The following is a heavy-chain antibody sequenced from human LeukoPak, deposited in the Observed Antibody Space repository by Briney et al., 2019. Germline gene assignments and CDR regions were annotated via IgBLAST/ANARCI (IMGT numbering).Heavy chain of an antibody. CDR1: GGSFSGYY. CDR3: ARGPGTAVAVDY. V-gene: IGHV4-34*01. CDR2: INHGGST. Sequence: SETLSLTCAVYGGSFSGYYWSWIRQPPGKGLEWIGEINHGGSTNYNPSLKSRVTISVDTSKNQFSLKLSSVTAADTAVYYCARGPGTAVAVDYWGQGTLVTVSS. D-gene: IGHD6-19*01. J-gene: IGHJ4*02.